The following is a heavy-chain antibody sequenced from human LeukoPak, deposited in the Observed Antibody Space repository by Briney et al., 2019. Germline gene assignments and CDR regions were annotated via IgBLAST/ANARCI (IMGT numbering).Heavy chain of an antibody. Sequence: SETLSLTCAVSGYSISSGYYWGWIRQPPGKGLEWIGSIYHSGSTYYNPSLKSRVTISVDTSKNQFSLKLSSVTAADTAVYYYARQLRYFDWPKPLDVWGKGTTVTVSS. D-gene: IGHD3-9*01. J-gene: IGHJ6*04. V-gene: IGHV4-38-2*01. CDR2: IYHSGST. CDR1: GYSISSGYY. CDR3: ARQLRYFDWPKPLDV.